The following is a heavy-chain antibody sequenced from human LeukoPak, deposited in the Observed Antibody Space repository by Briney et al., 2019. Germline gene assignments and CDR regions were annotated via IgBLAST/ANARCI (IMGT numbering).Heavy chain of an antibody. CDR2: ISPRGGT. J-gene: IGHJ4*02. Sequence: SETLSLTCSVSGDSISSYYWSWIRQPPGKGLEWIGYISPRGGTNYNPSFTSRVTVLVDTSKNLFSLNMDFVTAADTAVYFCARRSVTRWYYSDWGQGTLVTVSS. CDR3: ARRSVTRWYYSD. D-gene: IGHD3-10*01. V-gene: IGHV4-4*09. CDR1: GDSISSYY.